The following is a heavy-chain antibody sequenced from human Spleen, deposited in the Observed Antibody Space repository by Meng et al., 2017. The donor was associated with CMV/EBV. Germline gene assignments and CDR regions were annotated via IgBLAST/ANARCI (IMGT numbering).Heavy chain of an antibody. Sequence: SETLSLTCAVYGGSFSGYYWSWIRQPPGKGLEWIGEINHSGSTNYNPSLKSRVTISVDTSKNQFSLKLSSVTAADTAVYYCVRVRSPPWKLYFDFWGQGALVTVSS. CDR3: VRVRSPPWKLYFDF. CDR2: INHSGST. J-gene: IGHJ4*02. V-gene: IGHV4-34*01. CDR1: GGSFSGYY. D-gene: IGHD1-1*01.